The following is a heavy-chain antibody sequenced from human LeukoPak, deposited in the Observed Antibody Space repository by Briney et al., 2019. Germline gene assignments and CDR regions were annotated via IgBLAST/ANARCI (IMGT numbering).Heavy chain of an antibody. CDR2: ISYSGST. CDR3: AREVGHQWLRDEGLHPYFDY. D-gene: IGHD6-19*01. V-gene: IGHV4-39*07. J-gene: IGHJ4*02. CDR1: GVSFSSSSYY. Sequence: PSETLSLTCTVSGVSFSSSSYYWGCIRQPPGKGLEWIRSISYSGSTYYNPSLKSRVTISVDTSKNQFSLKLSSVTAADTAVYYCAREVGHQWLRDEGLHPYFDYWGQGTLVTVSS.